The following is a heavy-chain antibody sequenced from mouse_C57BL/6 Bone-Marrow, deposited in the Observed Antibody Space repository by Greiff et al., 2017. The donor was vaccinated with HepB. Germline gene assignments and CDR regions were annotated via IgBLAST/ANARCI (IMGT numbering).Heavy chain of an antibody. CDR3: AIRRWARNYAMDY. CDR1: GFSLTSYG. Sequence: QVQLKQSGPGLVQPSQRLSITCTVSGFSLTSYGVHWVRQSPGKGLEWLGVIWRGGSTDYNAAFMSRLSITKDNSKSQVFFKMNSLQADDTAIYYCAIRRWARNYAMDYWGQGTSVTVSS. D-gene: IGHD3-1*01. CDR2: IWRGGST. J-gene: IGHJ4*01. V-gene: IGHV2-5*01.